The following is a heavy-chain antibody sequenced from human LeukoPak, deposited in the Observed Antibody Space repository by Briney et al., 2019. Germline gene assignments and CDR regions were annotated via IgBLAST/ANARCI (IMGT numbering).Heavy chain of an antibody. J-gene: IGHJ4*02. D-gene: IGHD5/OR15-5a*01. V-gene: IGHV3-11*05. Sequence: GGSLRLSCAGSGFTISDFYMNWIRQAPGKGLEWLAYISPSGSYTTYADSVKGRFVISRDNTKNSVSLHMNTLTADDTAVYFCASDQVSGVFDYWGQGARVTVSS. CDR2: ISPSGSYT. CDR3: ASDQVSGVFDY. CDR1: GFTISDFY.